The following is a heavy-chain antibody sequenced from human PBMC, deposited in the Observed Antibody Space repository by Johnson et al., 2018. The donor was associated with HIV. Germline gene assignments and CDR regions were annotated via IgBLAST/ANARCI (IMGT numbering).Heavy chain of an antibody. J-gene: IGHJ3*02. CDR3: ARNSGSLGNAFDI. CDR1: GFTVSSNY. Sequence: VLLVESGGGLVQPGGSLRLSCASSGFTVSSNYMSWVRQAPGKGLEWVSVIYSGGSTYYTDSVKGRFTIPRDNSKNTVYLQMNSLRAEDTAVYYCARNSGSLGNAFDIWGQGTMVTVSS. V-gene: IGHV3-66*01. D-gene: IGHD3-10*01. CDR2: IYSGGST.